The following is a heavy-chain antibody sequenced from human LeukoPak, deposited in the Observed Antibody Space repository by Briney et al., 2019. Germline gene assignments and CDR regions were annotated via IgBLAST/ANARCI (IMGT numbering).Heavy chain of an antibody. Sequence: ASVKVSCKASGYTFTGYYMQWVRQAPGQGLEWMGWINPNSGGTSYAQKFQGRVTMTRDTSISTAYMELSRLRSDDTAVYYCARALSYDSSGYFSDDAFDIWGQGTMVTVSS. V-gene: IGHV1-2*02. J-gene: IGHJ3*02. CDR1: GYTFTGYY. D-gene: IGHD3-22*01. CDR2: INPNSGGT. CDR3: ARALSYDSSGYFSDDAFDI.